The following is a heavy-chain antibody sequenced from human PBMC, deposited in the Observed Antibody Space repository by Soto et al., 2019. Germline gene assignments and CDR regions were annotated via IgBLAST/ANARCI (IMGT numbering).Heavy chain of an antibody. CDR3: ERGGGVGVDGSAALDM. D-gene: IGHD3-3*01. V-gene: IGHV1-2*02. Sequence: QLHLVQSGAVVKKPGASVTVSCSASGYPVTAYYMHWVRQAPGRGLEWLGGINPATGAAKYTQTFKGRVTMTRDTSTSTDFMEHSGLTSADTAVFYCERGGGVGVDGSAALDMWGQGTLVTVSS. CDR1: GYPVTAYY. CDR2: INPATGAA. J-gene: IGHJ3*02.